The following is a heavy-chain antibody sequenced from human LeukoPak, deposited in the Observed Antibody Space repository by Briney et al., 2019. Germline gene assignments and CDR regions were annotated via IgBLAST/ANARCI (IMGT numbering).Heavy chain of an antibody. D-gene: IGHD3-10*01. CDR2: FDPEDGET. CDR3: ATKYYYGSGSLYYYDGMDV. V-gene: IGHV1-24*01. Sequence: ASVKVSCKVSGYTLTELSMHWVRQAPGKGLEWMGGFDPEDGETIYAQKFQGRVTMTEDTSTDTAYMELSSLRSEDTAVYYCATKYYYGSGSLYYYDGMDVWGQGTTVTVPS. CDR1: GYTLTELS. J-gene: IGHJ6*02.